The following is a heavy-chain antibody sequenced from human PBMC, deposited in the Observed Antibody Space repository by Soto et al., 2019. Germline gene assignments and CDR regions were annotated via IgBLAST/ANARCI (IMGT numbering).Heavy chain of an antibody. Sequence: SETLSLTCTVSGGSISGYYWSWIRQPPGKGLEWIGEINHSGSTNYNPSLKSRVTISVDTSKSQFSLNLNSVTAADTAVYYCARGGGSYYIDYWGQGALVTVSS. CDR1: GGSISGYY. CDR2: INHSGST. J-gene: IGHJ4*02. V-gene: IGHV4-34*01. D-gene: IGHD1-26*01. CDR3: ARGGGSYYIDY.